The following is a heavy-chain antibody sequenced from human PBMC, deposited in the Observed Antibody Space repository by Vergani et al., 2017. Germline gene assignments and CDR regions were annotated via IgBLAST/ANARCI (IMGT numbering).Heavy chain of an antibody. J-gene: IGHJ6*02. V-gene: IGHV3-11*01. D-gene: IGHD3-3*01. Sequence: VQLLESGGGLVKPGGSLRLSCAASGFTFSDYYMSWIRQAPGKGLEWVSYISSSGSTIYYADSVKGRFTISRDNAKNSLYLQMNSLRAEDTAVYYCARNGGRLYDFWSGRGSGMDVWGQGTTVTVSS. CDR2: ISSSGSTI. CDR1: GFTFSDYY. CDR3: ARNGGRLYDFWSGRGSGMDV.